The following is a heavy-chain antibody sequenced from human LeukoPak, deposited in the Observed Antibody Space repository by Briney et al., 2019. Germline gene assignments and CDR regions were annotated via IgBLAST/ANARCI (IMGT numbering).Heavy chain of an antibody. CDR2: ISAYNGNT. D-gene: IGHD3-22*01. J-gene: IGHJ4*02. CDR3: ARWRDSSGDFDY. V-gene: IGHV1-18*04. Sequence: GASVKVSCKASGYSLTGYHMHWVRQAPGQGLEWMGWISAYNGNTNYAQKLQGRVTMTTDTSTSTAYMELRSLRSGDTAVYYCARWRDSSGDFDYWGQGTLVTVSS. CDR1: GYSLTGYH.